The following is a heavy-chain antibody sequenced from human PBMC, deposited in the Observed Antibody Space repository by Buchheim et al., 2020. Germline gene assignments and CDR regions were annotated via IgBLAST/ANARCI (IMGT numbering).Heavy chain of an antibody. CDR3: ARQAPKLRDLFDY. CDR2: IYYSGST. V-gene: IGHV4-39*01. Sequence: QLQLQESGPGLVKPSETLSLTCTVSSGSISSSSYYWGWIRQPPGKGLEWIGSIYYSGSTYYNPSLKSRVTISVDTSKNQFSLKLSSGTAADTAVYYCARQAPKLRDLFDYWGQGTL. D-gene: IGHD3-16*01. CDR1: SGSISSSSYY. J-gene: IGHJ4*02.